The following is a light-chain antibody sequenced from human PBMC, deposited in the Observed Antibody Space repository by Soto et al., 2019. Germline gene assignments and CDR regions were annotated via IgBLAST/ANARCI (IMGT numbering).Light chain of an antibody. V-gene: IGKV1-5*03. Sequence: DMQMTLDLATRPASEGNRVPITCRASQSISSWLAWYQLKPGKAPQLLIYKASSLESGVPSRLSGSGSGTEFTLTIRSLQPDDVATYDCQQYNSYWTFGQGTRLEIK. CDR1: QSISSW. J-gene: IGKJ5*01. CDR3: QQYNSYWT. CDR2: KAS.